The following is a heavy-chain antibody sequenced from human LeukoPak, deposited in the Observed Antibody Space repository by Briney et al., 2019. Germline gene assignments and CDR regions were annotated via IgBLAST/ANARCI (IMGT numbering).Heavy chain of an antibody. D-gene: IGHD5-24*01. CDR3: AKDSGVGMATTFSILDL. CDR1: GFTFSTYG. CDR2: IRSDGSNK. Sequence: GGSLRLSCAASGFTFSTYGMHWVRQAPGRGLEWVAFIRSDGSNKYYADSVKGRFSISRDNSKNTLYLQMNSLRPEDTAVYYCAKDSGVGMATTFSILDLWGQGTMVTVSS. J-gene: IGHJ3*01. V-gene: IGHV3-30*02.